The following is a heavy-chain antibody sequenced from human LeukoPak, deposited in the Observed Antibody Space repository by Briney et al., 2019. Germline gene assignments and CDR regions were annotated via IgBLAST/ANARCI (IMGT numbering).Heavy chain of an antibody. CDR1: GGSISSYY. V-gene: IGHV4-4*07. Sequence: SETLSLTCTVSGGSISSYYWSWIRQPAGKGLEWIGRIYTSGSTNYNPSLKSRVTISVDTSKNQFSLKLSSMTAADTAVYYCARDLTHSGSYTGPDAFDVWGPGTMVTVSS. CDR3: ARDLTHSGSYTGPDAFDV. D-gene: IGHD1-26*01. CDR2: IYTSGST. J-gene: IGHJ3*01.